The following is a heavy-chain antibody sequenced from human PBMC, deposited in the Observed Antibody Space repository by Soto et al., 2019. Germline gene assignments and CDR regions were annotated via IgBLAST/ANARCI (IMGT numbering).Heavy chain of an antibody. J-gene: IGHJ4*02. Sequence: PSETLSLTCTVSGGSISSYYWSWIRQPPGKGLEWIGYIYYSGSTNYNPSLKSRVTISVDTSKNQFSLKLSSVTAADTAVYYCARDPHLYSSSWYFDYWGQGTLVTVSS. V-gene: IGHV4-59*01. D-gene: IGHD6-13*01. CDR3: ARDPHLYSSSWYFDY. CDR2: IYYSGST. CDR1: GGSISSYY.